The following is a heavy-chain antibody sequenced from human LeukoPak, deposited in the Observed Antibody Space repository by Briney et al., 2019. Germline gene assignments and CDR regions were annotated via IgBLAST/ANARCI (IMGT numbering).Heavy chain of an antibody. Sequence: GGSLRLSCAASGFTFSSYSMYWVRQAPGKGLEWVSSISSSSSYIYYADSVKGRLTISRDNAKNSLYLQMNSLRAEDTAVYYCARDRIAAAGTPDYWGQGTLVTVSS. V-gene: IGHV3-21*01. CDR2: ISSSSSYI. J-gene: IGHJ4*02. D-gene: IGHD6-13*01. CDR3: ARDRIAAAGTPDY. CDR1: GFTFSSYS.